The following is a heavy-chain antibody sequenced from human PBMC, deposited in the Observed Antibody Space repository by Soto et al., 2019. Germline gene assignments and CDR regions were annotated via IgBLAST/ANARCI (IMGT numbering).Heavy chain of an antibody. J-gene: IGHJ4*02. CDR1: GGTFSSYA. CDR3: AMSQHGWNDFYFDY. CDR2: IIPIFGTA. V-gene: IGHV1-69*06. D-gene: IGHD1-1*01. Sequence: SVKVSCKASGGTFSSYAISWVRQAPGQGLEWMGGIIPIFGTANYAQKFQGRVTITADNSKNTLYLQMNSLRAEDTAVYYCAMSQHGWNDFYFDYWGQGTLVTVSS.